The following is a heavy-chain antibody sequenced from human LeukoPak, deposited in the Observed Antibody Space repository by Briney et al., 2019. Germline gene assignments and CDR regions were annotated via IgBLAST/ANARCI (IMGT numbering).Heavy chain of an antibody. CDR3: AREKLGVYDSSGYTKDY. D-gene: IGHD3-22*01. V-gene: IGHV1-46*01. Sequence: ASVKVSCKTSGYTFTSYYIHWVRQAPGQGPEWMGIIYPSGGGTSYAQKFQGRVTMTRDTSTSTVYMELSSLRSEDTAVYYCAREKLGVYDSSGYTKDYWGQGTLVTVSS. CDR1: GYTFTSYY. CDR2: IYPSGGGT. J-gene: IGHJ4*02.